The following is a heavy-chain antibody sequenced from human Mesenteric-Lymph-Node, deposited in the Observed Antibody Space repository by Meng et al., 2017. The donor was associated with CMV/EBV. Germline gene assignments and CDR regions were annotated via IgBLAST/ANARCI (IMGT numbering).Heavy chain of an antibody. Sequence: QVQLPQWGAGLLKPSETLSVTGAVYGGSFSGYYWNWIRQSPEKGLEWIGEINHSGSTTYNPSFTSRIIISVDTSTNQISLNMSSVTAADTAVYYCARGSSYDILTGYFDYWGQGALVTVSS. J-gene: IGHJ4*02. CDR3: ARGSSYDILTGYFDY. CDR1: GGSFSGYY. CDR2: INHSGST. V-gene: IGHV4-34*01. D-gene: IGHD3-9*01.